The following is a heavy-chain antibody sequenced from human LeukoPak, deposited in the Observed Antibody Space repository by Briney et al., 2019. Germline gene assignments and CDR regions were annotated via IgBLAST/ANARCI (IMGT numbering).Heavy chain of an antibody. J-gene: IGHJ5*02. Sequence: GSLRLSCAASGFTFSSYAMSWVRQAPGKGLEWIGYIYYSGSTNYNPSLKSRVTISVDTSKNQFSLKLSSVTAADTAVYYCARHPREFLPFDPWGQGTLVTVSS. CDR3: ARHPREFLPFDP. CDR2: IYYSGST. V-gene: IGHV4-59*08. D-gene: IGHD3-10*01. CDR1: GFTFSSYA.